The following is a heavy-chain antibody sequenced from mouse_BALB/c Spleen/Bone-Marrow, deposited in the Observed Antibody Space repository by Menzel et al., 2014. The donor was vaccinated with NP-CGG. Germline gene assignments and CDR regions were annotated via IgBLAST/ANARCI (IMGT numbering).Heavy chain of an antibody. Sequence: QVQLQQSGTELVKPGASVKLSCKASGYTFTSYWMHWVKQRPGQGLEWIGEINPNSGRKNYNEKFKSKATLTVDRSSSTAYMQRSSLTSEDSALYYCARKKYGNYDYFDYWGQGTTLTVSS. CDR3: ARKKYGNYDYFDY. D-gene: IGHD2-10*02. J-gene: IGHJ2*01. CDR2: INPNSGRK. CDR1: GYTFTSYW. V-gene: IGHV1S81*02.